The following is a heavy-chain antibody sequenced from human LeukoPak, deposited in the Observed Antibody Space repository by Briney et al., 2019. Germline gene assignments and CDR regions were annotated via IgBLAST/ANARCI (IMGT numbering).Heavy chain of an antibody. V-gene: IGHV3-48*03. J-gene: IGHJ6*02. CDR1: GFTFSSYE. Sequence: PGGSLRLSCAASGFTFSSYEMNWVRQAPGKGLEWVSYISSSGSTIYYADSVKGRFTISRDNAKNSLYLQMNSLRAEDTAVYYCARDRRCRRAFDGIAAHPGLCGMDVRGQGTTVTVSS. CDR3: ARDRRCRRAFDGIAAHPGLCGMDV. CDR2: ISSSGSTI. D-gene: IGHD6-13*01.